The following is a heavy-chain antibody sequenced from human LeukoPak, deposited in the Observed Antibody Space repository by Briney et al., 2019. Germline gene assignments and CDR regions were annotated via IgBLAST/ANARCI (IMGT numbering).Heavy chain of an antibody. Sequence: QPGGSLRLSCAASGFTFSSYGMNWVRQAPGKGLEWVSYISRSSSTIYYADSVKGRFTISRDNAKNSLYLQMNSLRAEDTAVYYCARDEPNYYYMDVWGKGTTVTVSS. CDR2: ISRSSSTI. V-gene: IGHV3-48*04. CDR1: GFTFSSYG. CDR3: ARDEPNYYYMDV. J-gene: IGHJ6*03.